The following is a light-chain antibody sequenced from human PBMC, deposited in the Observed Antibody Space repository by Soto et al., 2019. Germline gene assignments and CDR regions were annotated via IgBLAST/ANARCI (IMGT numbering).Light chain of an antibody. CDR2: KAS. V-gene: IGKV1-5*03. CDR1: QSISRW. Sequence: DIQMTQSPSTLSASVGDRVTITCRASQSISRWVGWYQQKPGTAPKLLISKASRLESGVPSRFSGSGSGTEFTLTISSLQRDDFATYHCQQYNSYLYTFGQGTKVDIK. J-gene: IGKJ2*01. CDR3: QQYNSYLYT.